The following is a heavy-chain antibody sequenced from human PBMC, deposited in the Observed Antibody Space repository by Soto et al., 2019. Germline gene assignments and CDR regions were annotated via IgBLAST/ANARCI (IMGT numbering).Heavy chain of an antibody. CDR3: ARGPLWFGVGSYYYGMDV. Sequence: SDTLSLTCAVYGGSFSGYYWSWIRQPPGKGLEWIGEINHSGSTNYNPSLKSRVTISVDTSKNQFSLKLSSVTAADTAVYYCARGPLWFGVGSYYYGMDVWGQGTTVTVS. CDR2: INHSGST. V-gene: IGHV4-34*01. D-gene: IGHD3-10*01. J-gene: IGHJ6*02. CDR1: GGSFSGYY.